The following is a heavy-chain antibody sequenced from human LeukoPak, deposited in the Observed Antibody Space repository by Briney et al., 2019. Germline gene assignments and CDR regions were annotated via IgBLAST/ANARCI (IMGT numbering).Heavy chain of an antibody. Sequence: GGSLRLSCAASGFIFSKYAMAWVRQTPEKGLEWVAAIGDSGDVTNYPASVKGRFTISRDFSKDMLYLQMNSLRAEDTAVYYCAKGRGLWFWDFDSWGQGTTVTVSS. CDR3: AKGRGLWFWDFDS. CDR2: IGDSGDVT. V-gene: IGHV3-23*01. CDR1: GFIFSKYA. D-gene: IGHD2-21*01. J-gene: IGHJ4*03.